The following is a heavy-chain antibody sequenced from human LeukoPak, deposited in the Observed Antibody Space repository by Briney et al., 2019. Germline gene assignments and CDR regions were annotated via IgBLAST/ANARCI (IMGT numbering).Heavy chain of an antibody. CDR1: GFTFNTFN. J-gene: IGHJ4*02. CDR2: ITSGGDYI. D-gene: IGHD6-6*01. V-gene: IGHV3-21*01. Sequence: GGSLRLSCAASGFTFNTFNMNWVRQAPGKGLEWVSSITSGGDYIYYADSVKGRFTISRDNSKNTLYLQMNSLRAEDTAVYYCARATLAARRYGGSIDYWGQGTLVTVSS. CDR3: ARATLAARRYGGSIDY.